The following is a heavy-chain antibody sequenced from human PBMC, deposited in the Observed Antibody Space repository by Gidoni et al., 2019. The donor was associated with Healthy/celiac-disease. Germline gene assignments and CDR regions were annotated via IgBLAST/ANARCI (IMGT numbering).Heavy chain of an antibody. CDR2: IYYSGST. CDR1: GGSISSSSYY. V-gene: IGHV4-39*01. CDR3: ARHVRGFDCGGDCYSVADWFDP. J-gene: IGHJ5*02. D-gene: IGHD2-21*02. Sequence: QLQLQESGPGLVKPSETLSLTCTVSGGSISSSSYYWGWIRQPPGKGLEWIGSIYYSGSTYYNPSLKSRVTISVDTSKNQFSLKLSSVTAADTAVYYCARHVRGFDCGGDCYSVADWFDPWGQGTLVTVSS.